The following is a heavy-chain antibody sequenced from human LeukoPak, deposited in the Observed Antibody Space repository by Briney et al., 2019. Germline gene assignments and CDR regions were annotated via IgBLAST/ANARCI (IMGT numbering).Heavy chain of an antibody. CDR2: IHKDGSEK. D-gene: IGHD3-22*01. CDR1: GFTFSDYW. J-gene: IGHJ4*02. Sequence: GGSLRLSCVASGFTFSDYWMTWVRQAPGKGLEWLAYIHKDGSEKYYVDSLEGRFTISRDNAKSSLYLQMNSLRAEDTAVYYCARVVNEKINSGYYSDYWGQGTLVTVSS. CDR3: ARVVNEKINSGYYSDY. V-gene: IGHV3-7*01.